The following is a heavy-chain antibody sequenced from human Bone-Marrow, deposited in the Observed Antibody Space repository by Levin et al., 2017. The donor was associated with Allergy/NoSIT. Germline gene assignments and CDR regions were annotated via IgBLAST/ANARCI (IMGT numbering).Heavy chain of an antibody. CDR3: ARDRRDCGTGSCYFGALDV. J-gene: IGHJ3*01. D-gene: IGHD2-15*01. CDR1: GGSIDSDSSY. Sequence: PSETLSLTCTVSGGSIDSDSSYWTWIRQPAGKGLEWIGRIYMTGSTNYNPSLQGRVTISIDTSKNHFSLNLSSVTAADTALYYCARDRRDCGTGSCYFGALDVWGHGTLVIVSS. V-gene: IGHV4-61*02. CDR2: IYMTGST.